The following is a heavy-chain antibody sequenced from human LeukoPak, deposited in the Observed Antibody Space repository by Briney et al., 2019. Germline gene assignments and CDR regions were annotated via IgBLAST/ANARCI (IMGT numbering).Heavy chain of an antibody. Sequence: SETLSRNCTVSGGSISSDNIYWSWVRQPAGKGLEWIGRIYTSGSTNYNPSLESRVTISVDTSKNQLSLKLSSVTAADTAVYYCARHDAFDIWGQGTMVTVSS. CDR2: IYTSGST. CDR3: ARHDAFDI. V-gene: IGHV4-61*02. J-gene: IGHJ3*02. CDR1: GGSISSDNIY.